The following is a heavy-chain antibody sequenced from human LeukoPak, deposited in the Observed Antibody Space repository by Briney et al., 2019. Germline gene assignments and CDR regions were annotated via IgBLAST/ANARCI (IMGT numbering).Heavy chain of an antibody. J-gene: IGHJ3*02. CDR2: IRAGGGKT. V-gene: IGHV3-23*01. CDR1: GFTFGNYA. CDR3: AKALDDGPDAFDI. D-gene: IGHD4-17*01. Sequence: GGSLRLSCTTSGFTFGNYAMSWVRQAPGKGLEWVSAIRAGGGKTYYADSVKGRFTISRDNSKNTLYLQMNSLRAEDTAVYYCAKALDDGPDAFDIWGQGTMVTVSS.